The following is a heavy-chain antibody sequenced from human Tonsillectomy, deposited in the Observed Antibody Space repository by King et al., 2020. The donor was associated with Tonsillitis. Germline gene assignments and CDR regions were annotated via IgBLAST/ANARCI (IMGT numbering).Heavy chain of an antibody. J-gene: IGHJ4*02. CDR1: GCSISSGGYS. Sequence: VQLQESGPGLVKPSQTLSLTCAVSGCSISSGGYSWSWIRQPPGKGLEWIGYIYYSGSTYYNPSLKSRVTISVDTSKNQFSLKLSSVTAADTAVYYCARVRLRELPDYWGQGTLVPVSS. CDR3: ARVRLRELPDY. CDR2: IYYSGST. D-gene: IGHD1-26*01. V-gene: IGHV4-30-4*07.